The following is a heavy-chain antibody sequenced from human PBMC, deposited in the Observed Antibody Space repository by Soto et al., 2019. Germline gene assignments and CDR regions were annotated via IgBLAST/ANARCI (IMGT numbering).Heavy chain of an antibody. V-gene: IGHV1-3*01. D-gene: IGHD6-6*01. CDR1: GYTFTSYA. Sequence: GASVKVSCKASGYTFTSYAMHWVRQAPGQRLEWMGWINAGNGNTKYSQKFQGRVTITRDTSASTAYMELSSLRSEDTAVYYCAIDFLQLLPYYYGMDVWGQGTTVTVSS. CDR2: INAGNGNT. J-gene: IGHJ6*02. CDR3: AIDFLQLLPYYYGMDV.